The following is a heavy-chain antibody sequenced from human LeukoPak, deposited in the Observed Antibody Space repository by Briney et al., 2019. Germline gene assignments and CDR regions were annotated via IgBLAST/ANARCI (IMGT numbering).Heavy chain of an antibody. Sequence: GESLKISCKGSEYSFTYYWIGWVRQLPGKGLEWMGIIYPGDSDTRYSPSFQGQVTISADKSISTAYLQWSSLKASDTAMYYCARYGDILTGYAEQLAEYFQHWGQGTLVTVSS. CDR1: EYSFTYYW. CDR2: IYPGDSDT. V-gene: IGHV5-51*01. J-gene: IGHJ1*01. D-gene: IGHD3-9*01. CDR3: ARYGDILTGYAEQLAEYFQH.